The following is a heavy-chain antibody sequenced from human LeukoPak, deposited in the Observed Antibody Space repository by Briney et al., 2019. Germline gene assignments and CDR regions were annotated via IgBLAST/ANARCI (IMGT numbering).Heavy chain of an antibody. CDR1: GFTFSSYA. V-gene: IGHV3-30-3*01. J-gene: IGHJ3*02. D-gene: IGHD4-17*01. CDR3: ARSNSAYGDYGRDDAFDI. CDR2: ISYDGSNK. Sequence: PGGSLRLSCAASGFTFSSYAMHWVRQAPGKGLEWVAVISYDGSNKYYADSVRGRFTISRDNSKNTPYLQMNSLRAEDTAVYYCARSNSAYGDYGRDDAFDIWGQGTMVTVS.